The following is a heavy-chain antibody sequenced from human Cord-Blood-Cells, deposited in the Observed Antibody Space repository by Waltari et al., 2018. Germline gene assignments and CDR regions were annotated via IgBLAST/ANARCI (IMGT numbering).Heavy chain of an antibody. CDR3: AKAAGYFWSGYYFDY. J-gene: IGHJ4*02. D-gene: IGHD3-3*01. V-gene: IGHV3-23*01. CDR2: ISGSGGST. CDR1: GFTFSSYA. Sequence: EVQLLESGGGLVQPGGSLRLSCAASGFTFSSYAMGWVRQAPGKGLEWGSAISGSGGSTYYADSVKGRFTISRDNSKNTLYLQMNSLRAEDTAVYYCAKAAGYFWSGYYFDYWGQGTLVTVSS.